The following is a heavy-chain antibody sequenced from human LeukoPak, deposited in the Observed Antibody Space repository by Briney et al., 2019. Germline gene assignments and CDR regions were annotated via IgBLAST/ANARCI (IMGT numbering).Heavy chain of an antibody. CDR1: GYSFTSYW. CDR3: ARHVIPGIAAAGTNY. Sequence: GESLRISCKGSGYSFTSYWISLVRQMPGKGLEWMGRIDPSDSYTNYSTSFQGHVIISADKSIGTAYLQWSSLKASDTAMYYCARHVIPGIAAAGTNYWGQGTLVTVSS. D-gene: IGHD6-13*01. CDR2: IDPSDSYT. J-gene: IGHJ4*02. V-gene: IGHV5-10-1*01.